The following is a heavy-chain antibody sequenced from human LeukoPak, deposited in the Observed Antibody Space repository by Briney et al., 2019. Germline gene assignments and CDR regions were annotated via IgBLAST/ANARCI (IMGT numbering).Heavy chain of an antibody. V-gene: IGHV3-23*01. J-gene: IGHJ6*02. D-gene: IGHD3-10*01. CDR2: ISGSGGGT. Sequence: GGSLRLSCAASGFTFSSYAMSWGRQAPGKGLEWVSGISGSGGGTYYADSVKGRFTISRDNSKNTLYLQMNTLRAEDTAVYYCASPYYYGPGSEEARTSAMDVWGQGTTVTVSS. CDR3: ASPYYYGPGSEEARTSAMDV. CDR1: GFTFSSYA.